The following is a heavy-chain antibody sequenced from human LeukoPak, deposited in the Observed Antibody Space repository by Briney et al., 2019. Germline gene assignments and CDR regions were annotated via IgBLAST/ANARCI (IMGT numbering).Heavy chain of an antibody. J-gene: IGHJ5*02. Sequence: SETLSLTCTVSGGSISSYYWSWIRQPPGKGLEWIGHIYYSGSTNYNPSLKSRVTILVDTSKNQFSLKLSSVTAADTAVYYCARGVAAAGPGDPFWFDPWGQGTLVTVSS. CDR1: GGSISSYY. V-gene: IGHV4-59*01. D-gene: IGHD6-13*01. CDR2: IYYSGST. CDR3: ARGVAAAGPGDPFWFDP.